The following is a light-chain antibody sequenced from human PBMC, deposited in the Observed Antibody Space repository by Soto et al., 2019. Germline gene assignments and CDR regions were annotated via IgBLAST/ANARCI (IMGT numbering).Light chain of an antibody. CDR2: EGT. Sequence: ALTQPASVSGSPGQSITVSCAGTSXDVGGYNLVSWYQQHPGKAPKLIIYEGTERPSGISPRFSGSKSGNTASLTISGLQAEDEADYYCSSYTSSSIYVFGSGTKVTV. V-gene: IGLV2-23*01. J-gene: IGLJ1*01. CDR1: SXDVGGYNL. CDR3: SSYTSSSIYV.